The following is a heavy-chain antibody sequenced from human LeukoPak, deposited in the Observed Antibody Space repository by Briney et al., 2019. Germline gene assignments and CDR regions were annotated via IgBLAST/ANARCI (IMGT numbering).Heavy chain of an antibody. D-gene: IGHD3-3*01. CDR2: ISSSSSYI. CDR3: AREKSVGGVVINHFQH. V-gene: IGHV3-21*01. J-gene: IGHJ1*01. CDR1: GFTFSSYS. Sequence: GGSLRLSCAASGFTFSSYSMNWVRQAPGKGLEWVSSISSSSSYIYYADSVKGRFAISRDNAKNSLYLQMNSLRAEDTAVYYCAREKSVGGVVINHFQHWGQGTLVTVSS.